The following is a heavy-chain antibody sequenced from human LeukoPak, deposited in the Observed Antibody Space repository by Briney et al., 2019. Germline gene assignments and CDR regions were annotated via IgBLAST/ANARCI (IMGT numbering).Heavy chain of an antibody. CDR3: AIGTSIAVAGTFDY. D-gene: IGHD6-19*01. J-gene: IGHJ4*02. V-gene: IGHV4-4*02. CDR2: IYHSGSA. CDR1: GVSISSSNW. Sequence: SETLSLTCAVSGVSISSSNWWSWVRQPPGKGLEWIGEIYHSGSANYNPSLKSRVTISVDKSKNQFSLKLSSVTAADTAVYYCAIGTSIAVAGTFDYWGQGTLVTVSS.